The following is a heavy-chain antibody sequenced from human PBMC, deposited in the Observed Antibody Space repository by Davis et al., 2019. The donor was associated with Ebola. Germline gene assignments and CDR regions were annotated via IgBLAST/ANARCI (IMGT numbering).Heavy chain of an antibody. D-gene: IGHD3-3*01. CDR3: ARVPAGTIFGVVGNYYYYYGMDV. V-gene: IGHV1-69*06. Sequence: SSVKVSCKASGCTFSSYGISWVRQPSGQGLEWMGGIIPIFGTANYAQKFQGRVTITADKSTSTAYMELSSLRSDDTAVYYCARVPAGTIFGVVGNYYYYYGMDVWGQGTTVTVSS. CDR2: IIPIFGTA. J-gene: IGHJ6*02. CDR1: GCTFSSYG.